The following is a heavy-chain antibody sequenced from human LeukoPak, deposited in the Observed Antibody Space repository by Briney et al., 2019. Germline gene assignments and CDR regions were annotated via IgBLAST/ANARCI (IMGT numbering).Heavy chain of an antibody. D-gene: IGHD6-19*01. CDR3: ARGSSSGWYYSHMDV. CDR2: ISPTSGTI. V-gene: IGHV3-48*01. CDR1: GFTFSTYS. Sequence: GGSLRLSCAGSGFTFSTYSMNWVRLAPGKGLEWVSYISPTSGTIYYTDSVKGRFTISRDNAKNSPYLQMNSLTVEDTAVYYCARGSSSGWYYSHMDVWGKGTTVIVSS. J-gene: IGHJ6*03.